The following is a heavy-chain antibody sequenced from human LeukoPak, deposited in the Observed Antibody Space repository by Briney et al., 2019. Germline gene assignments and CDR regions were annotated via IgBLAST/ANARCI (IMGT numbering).Heavy chain of an antibody. D-gene: IGHD3-10*01. CDR2: IYPGDSDT. CDR1: GYSFTSYW. CDR3: ARSRHGSGSYWGYFDL. J-gene: IGHJ2*01. V-gene: IGHV5-51*01. Sequence: RGESLKISCKGSGYSFTSYWIGWVRQMPGKGLEWMGIIYPGDSDTRYSPSFQGQVTISADKSISTAYLQWSSLKASDTAMYYCARSRHGSGSYWGYFDLWGRGTLVTVSS.